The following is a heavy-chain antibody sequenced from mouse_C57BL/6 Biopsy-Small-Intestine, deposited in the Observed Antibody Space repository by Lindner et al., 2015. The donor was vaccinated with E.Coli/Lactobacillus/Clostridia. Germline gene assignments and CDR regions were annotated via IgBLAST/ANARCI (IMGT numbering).Heavy chain of an antibody. D-gene: IGHD3-2*02. Sequence: VQLQESGPGLVAPSQSLSITCTVSGFSLTSYAISWVRQPPGKGLEWLGVIWTGGGTNYNSALKSRLSISKDNSKSQVFLKMNSLQTDDTARYYCANQTAQATRWYFDVWGTGTTVTVSS. J-gene: IGHJ1*03. CDR1: GFSLTSYA. CDR2: IWTGGGT. CDR3: ANQTAQATRWYFDV. V-gene: IGHV2-9-1*01.